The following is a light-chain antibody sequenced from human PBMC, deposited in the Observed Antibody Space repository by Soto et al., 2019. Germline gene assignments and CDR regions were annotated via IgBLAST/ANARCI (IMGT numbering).Light chain of an antibody. Sequence: QSALTQPASVSGSPGQSITISCTGTSGDIGSYNRVSWYQQHPGKAPKLIIYEVTDRPSGVSNRFSGSKSATSASLAISGLQSEDEADYCCAAWDDGLNGWVFGGGTKLTVL. CDR1: SGDIGSYNR. CDR2: EVT. V-gene: IGLV2-14*01. J-gene: IGLJ3*02. CDR3: AAWDDGLNGWV.